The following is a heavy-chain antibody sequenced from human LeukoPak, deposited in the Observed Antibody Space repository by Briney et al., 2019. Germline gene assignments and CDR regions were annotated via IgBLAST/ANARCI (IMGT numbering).Heavy chain of an antibody. CDR1: GFTFSSYS. CDR2: ISGSSSYI. D-gene: IGHD1-26*01. J-gene: IGHJ4*02. CDR3: ARGLSSGTYGFDY. V-gene: IGHV3-21*01. Sequence: AGGSLRLSCAVSGFTFSSYSMNWVRQAPGKGLEWVSSISGSSSYIYYADSVKGRFTISRDNAKNSLYLQMNSLRAEDTAVYYCARGLSSGTYGFDYWGQGTLVTVSS.